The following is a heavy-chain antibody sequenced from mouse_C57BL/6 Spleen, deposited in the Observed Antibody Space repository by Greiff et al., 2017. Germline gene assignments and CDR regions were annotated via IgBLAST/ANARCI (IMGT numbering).Heavy chain of an antibody. CDR2: ILPGSGST. D-gene: IGHD1-1*01. V-gene: IGHV1-9*01. Sequence: QVQLQQSGAELMKPGASVKLSCKATGYTFTGYWIEWVKQRPGHGLEWIGEILPGSGSTNYNEKFKGKATLTADTSSNTAYMQLSSLTTEDSAIYYCAAYGRYFDYWGQGTTLTVSS. CDR3: AAYGRYFDY. J-gene: IGHJ2*01. CDR1: GYTFTGYW.